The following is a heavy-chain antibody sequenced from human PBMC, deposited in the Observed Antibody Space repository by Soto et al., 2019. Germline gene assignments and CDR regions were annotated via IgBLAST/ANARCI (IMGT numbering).Heavy chain of an antibody. J-gene: IGHJ4*02. Sequence: PGESLKISCQGSGYSFTSYWIGWVRQMPGKGLEWMGIIYPGDSDTRYSPSFQGQVTISAGKSISTAYLQWSSLKASDTAMYYCASSSQLRYFDWLFSGAFDYWGQGTLVTVSS. D-gene: IGHD3-9*01. CDR1: GYSFTSYW. CDR3: ASSSQLRYFDWLFSGAFDY. V-gene: IGHV5-51*01. CDR2: IYPGDSDT.